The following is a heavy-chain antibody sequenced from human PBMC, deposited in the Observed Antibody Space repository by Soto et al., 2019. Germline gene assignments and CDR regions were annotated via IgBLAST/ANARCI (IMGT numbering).Heavy chain of an antibody. V-gene: IGHV3-23*01. D-gene: IGHD6-19*01. CDR3: AKGVPGIAVAGTGYFQH. Sequence: GGSLRLSCAASGFTFSSYAMSWVRQAPGKGLEWVSGISGSGDSTYYADSVKGRFTISRDNSKNTLYLQMNSLRAEDTAVYYCAKGVPGIAVAGTGYFQHWGQGTLVTVSS. CDR1: GFTFSSYA. CDR2: ISGSGDST. J-gene: IGHJ1*01.